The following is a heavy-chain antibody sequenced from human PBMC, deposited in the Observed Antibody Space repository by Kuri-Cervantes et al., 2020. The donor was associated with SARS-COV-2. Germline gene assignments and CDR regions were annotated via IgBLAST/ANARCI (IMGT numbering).Heavy chain of an antibody. V-gene: IGHV3-21*01. D-gene: IGHD2-2*01. Sequence: GGSLRLSCAASGFTFSSYSMNWVRQAPEKGLEWVSSISSSSSYIYYADSVKGRFTISRDNAKNSLYPQMNSLRAEDTAVYYCARGSCSSTSCYYTNWFDPWGQGTLVTVSS. CDR2: ISSSSSYI. J-gene: IGHJ5*02. CDR1: GFTFSSYS. CDR3: ARGSCSSTSCYYTNWFDP.